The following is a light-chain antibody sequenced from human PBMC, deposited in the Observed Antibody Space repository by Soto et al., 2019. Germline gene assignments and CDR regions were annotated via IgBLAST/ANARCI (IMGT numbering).Light chain of an antibody. J-gene: IGLJ2*01. CDR1: SSNIGAGYD. CDR3: QSYDSSLSGVV. CDR2: GNS. Sequence: QSVLTQPPSVSGAPGQRVTISCTGSSSNIGAGYDVHWYQQLPVTAPKLLIYGNSNRPSGVPDRFSSSKSGTSASLAITGLQAEDEADYYCQSYDSSLSGVVFVGGTKLTVL. V-gene: IGLV1-40*01.